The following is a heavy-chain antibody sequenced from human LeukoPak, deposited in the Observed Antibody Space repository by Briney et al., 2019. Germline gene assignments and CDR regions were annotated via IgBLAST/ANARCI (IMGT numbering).Heavy chain of an antibody. CDR3: AKEGYYDILTGVHYGMDV. CDR1: GYTFTGYY. D-gene: IGHD3-9*01. CDR2: INPNSGGT. V-gene: IGHV1-2*02. Sequence: ASVKVSCKASGYTFTGYYMHWVRQAPGQGLEWMGWINPNSGGTNYAQKFQGRVTMTRDTSISTAYMELSRLRSDDTAVYYCAKEGYYDILTGVHYGMDVWGQGTTVTVSS. J-gene: IGHJ6*02.